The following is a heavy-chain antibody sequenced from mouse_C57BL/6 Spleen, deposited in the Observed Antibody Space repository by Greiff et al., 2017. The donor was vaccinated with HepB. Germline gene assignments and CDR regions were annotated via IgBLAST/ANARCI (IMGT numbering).Heavy chain of an antibody. CDR2: INYDGSST. CDR3: AREVYYGSSPWAMDY. V-gene: IGHV5-16*01. Sequence: EVHLVESEGGLVQPGSSMKLSCTASGFTFSDYYMAWVRQVPEKGLEWVANINYDGSSTYYLDSLKSRFIISRDNAKNILYLQMSSLKSEDTATYYCAREVYYGSSPWAMDYWGQGTSVTVSS. D-gene: IGHD1-1*01. J-gene: IGHJ4*01. CDR1: GFTFSDYY.